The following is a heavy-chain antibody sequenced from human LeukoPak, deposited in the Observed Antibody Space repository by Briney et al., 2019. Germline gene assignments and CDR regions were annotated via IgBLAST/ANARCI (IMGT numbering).Heavy chain of an antibody. J-gene: IGHJ4*02. CDR3: ARGKKVAGLDY. CDR2: IYSGGST. CDR1: GFTFSSYA. Sequence: GWSLRLSCAASGFTFSSYAMSWVRQAPGKGLEWVSVIYSGGSTYYADSVKGRFTISRDNSKNTLYLQMNSLRAEDTAVYYCARGKKVAGLDYWGQGTLVTVSS. V-gene: IGHV3-53*01. D-gene: IGHD6-19*01.